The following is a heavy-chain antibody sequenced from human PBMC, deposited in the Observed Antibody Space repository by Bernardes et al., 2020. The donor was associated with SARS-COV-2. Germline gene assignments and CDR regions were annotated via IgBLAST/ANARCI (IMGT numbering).Heavy chain of an antibody. CDR2: IYSGGST. CDR3: ARDYYNWNYYGMDV. CDR1: GFTVSSNY. Sequence: GGSLRLSCAASGFTVSSNYMSWVRQAPGKGLEWVSVIYSGGSTYYADSVKGRFTISRDNSKNTLYLQMNSLRAEDTAVYYCARDYYNWNYYGMDVWGQGTTVTVSS. J-gene: IGHJ6*02. V-gene: IGHV3-66*01. D-gene: IGHD1-20*01.